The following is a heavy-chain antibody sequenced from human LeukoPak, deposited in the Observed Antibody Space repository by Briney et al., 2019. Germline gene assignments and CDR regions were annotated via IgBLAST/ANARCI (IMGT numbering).Heavy chain of an antibody. CDR1: SYSISSGYY. CDR2: INHSGST. Sequence: SETLSLTCTVSSYSISSGYYWGWIRQPPGKGLEWIGEINHSGSTNYNPSLKSRVTISVDTSKNQFSLKLSSVTAADTAVYYCARKRMGIAAARPFDYWGQGTLVTVSS. D-gene: IGHD6-13*01. V-gene: IGHV4-38-2*02. J-gene: IGHJ4*02. CDR3: ARKRMGIAAARPFDY.